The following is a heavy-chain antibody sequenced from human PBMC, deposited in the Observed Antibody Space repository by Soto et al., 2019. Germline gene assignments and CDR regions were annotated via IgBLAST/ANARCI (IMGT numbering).Heavy chain of an antibody. CDR1: GGSISSPGYY. Sequence: SETLSLTCAVSGGSISSPGYYWTWIRQHPGKGLEWIGYIYYSGGTSYNPSLNSRLAISVDTSKNHFSLKLSSVTAADTAVYYCARDRGYSSGLYLDVWGQGTPVTVSS. CDR2: IYYSGGT. V-gene: IGHV4-31*11. CDR3: ARDRGYSSGLYLDV. D-gene: IGHD6-19*01. J-gene: IGHJ6*02.